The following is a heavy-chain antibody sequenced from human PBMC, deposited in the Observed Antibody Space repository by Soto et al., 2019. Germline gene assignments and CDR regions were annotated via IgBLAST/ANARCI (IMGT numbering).Heavy chain of an antibody. Sequence: QSLTCAVYGGSFSGYYWSWIRQPPGKGLEWIGEINHSGSANYNPSLKSRVTISVDTSKNQFSLKLSSVTATDTAVYYCATANEDYVWGSYRSPLDYWGQGTLVTVSS. CDR1: GGSFSGYY. V-gene: IGHV4-34*01. D-gene: IGHD3-16*02. J-gene: IGHJ4*02. CDR3: ATANEDYVWGSYRSPLDY. CDR2: INHSGSA.